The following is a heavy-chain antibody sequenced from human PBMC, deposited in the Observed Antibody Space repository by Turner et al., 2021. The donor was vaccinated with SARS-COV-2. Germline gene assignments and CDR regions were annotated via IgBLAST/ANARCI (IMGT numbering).Heavy chain of an antibody. D-gene: IGHD1-26*01. Sequence: VQLLASGGGLVQPGGSVRLSCAASGFTFSSYAMHWVRQAPGKGLEWVAVISYDGSNKYYADSVKGRFTISRDNSKNTLYLQMNSLRAEDTAVYYCARGFSGNYYYFDYWGQGTLVTVSS. CDR1: GFTFSSYA. V-gene: IGHV3-30-3*01. CDR2: ISYDGSNK. J-gene: IGHJ4*02. CDR3: ARGFSGNYYYFDY.